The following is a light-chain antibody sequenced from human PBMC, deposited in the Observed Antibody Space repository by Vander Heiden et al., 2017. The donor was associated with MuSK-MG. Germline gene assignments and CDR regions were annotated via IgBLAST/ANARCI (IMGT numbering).Light chain of an antibody. V-gene: IGKV1-9*01. Sequence: DIQLTQSPSFLSASVGDRVTITCRASQVISDFLAWYQQKPATAPQLLIYATSTLQRGVPSRFSGSGSGTEFTLTISSLKPEDSATYYCQQLNSYPLTFGGGTKVEIK. J-gene: IGKJ4*01. CDR1: QVISDF. CDR3: QQLNSYPLT. CDR2: ATS.